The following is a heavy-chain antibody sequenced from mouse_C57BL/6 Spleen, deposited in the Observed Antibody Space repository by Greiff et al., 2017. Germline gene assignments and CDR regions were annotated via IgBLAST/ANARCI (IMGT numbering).Heavy chain of an antibody. V-gene: IGHV1-55*01. J-gene: IGHJ1*03. CDR2: IYPGSGST. CDR3: SRDWYFDV. CDR1: GYTFTSYW. Sequence: QVQLQQSGAELVKPGASVTMSCKASGYTFTSYWITWVKQRTGQGLEWIGAIYPGSGSTNYNEQFKSKATLTVDTSSSPAYMQLSSLTSEDSAVYYCSRDWYFDVWGTGTTVTVAS.